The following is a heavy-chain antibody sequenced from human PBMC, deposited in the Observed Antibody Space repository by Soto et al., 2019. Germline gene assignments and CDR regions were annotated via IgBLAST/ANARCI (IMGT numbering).Heavy chain of an antibody. CDR3: ARDKPCPYSSSWSRMDV. Sequence: QVQLVQSGAEVKKPGSSVKVSCKASGGTFSSYAISWVRQAPGQGLEWMGGIIPIFGTANYAQKFQGRVTITADESTSTAYMELSSLRSEDTAVYYCARDKPCPYSSSWSRMDVWGQGTTVTVSS. CDR2: IIPIFGTA. J-gene: IGHJ6*02. D-gene: IGHD6-13*01. V-gene: IGHV1-69*01. CDR1: GGTFSSYA.